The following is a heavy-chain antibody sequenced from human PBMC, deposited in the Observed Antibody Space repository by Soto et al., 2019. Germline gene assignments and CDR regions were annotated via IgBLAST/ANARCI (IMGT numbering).Heavy chain of an antibody. V-gene: IGHV4-31*03. CDR1: GGSISSGGYY. D-gene: IGHD1-26*01. CDR3: AAESLEEWEIDY. J-gene: IGHJ4*02. CDR2: IYYSGST. Sequence: SETLSLTCTVSGGSISSGGYYWSWIRQHPGKGLEWIGYIYYSGSTYDNPSLKSRVTISVDTSKNQFSLKPSSVTAADTAVYYCAAESLEEWEIDYWGQGTLVTVSS.